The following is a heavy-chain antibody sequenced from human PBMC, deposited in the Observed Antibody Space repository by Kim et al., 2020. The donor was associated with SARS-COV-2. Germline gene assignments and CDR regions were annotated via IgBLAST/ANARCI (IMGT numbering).Heavy chain of an antibody. J-gene: IGHJ6*02. D-gene: IGHD2-15*01. Sequence: NPSLKSRVTISVDASKNQFALKLSSVTAADTAVYYCASVPEDHYYYGMDVWGQGTTVTVSS. V-gene: IGHV4-4*09. CDR3: ASVPEDHYYYGMDV.